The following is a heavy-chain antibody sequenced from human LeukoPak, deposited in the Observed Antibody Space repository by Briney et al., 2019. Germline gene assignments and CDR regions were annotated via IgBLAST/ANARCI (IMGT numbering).Heavy chain of an antibody. CDR2: ISAYNCNT. D-gene: IGHD1-26*01. V-gene: IGHV1-18*01. Sequence: AASVKVSCKASGYTFTSYGISWVRQAPGQGLEWMGWISAYNCNTKYAQKLQGRVNLTTETPTSTAYMELRSLGSDDTAGYYWARGGGSYYPRYFDYWGQGTLVTVSS. CDR3: ARGGGSYYPRYFDY. J-gene: IGHJ4*02. CDR1: GYTFTSYG.